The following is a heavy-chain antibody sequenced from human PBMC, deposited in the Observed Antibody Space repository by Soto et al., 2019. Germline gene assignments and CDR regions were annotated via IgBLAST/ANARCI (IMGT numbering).Heavy chain of an antibody. CDR1: GASFSGYY. CDR3: ARVGGGLRYGWFVP. Sequence: PSETLSLTCAVYGASFSGYYWSWLRQPPGKWLEWMGEINQSGSTNYNPSCKSRVTISVDSSKNQFSLKLSSVTAADTAAYYCARVGGGLRYGWFVPWGQGSLVT. V-gene: IGHV4-34*01. D-gene: IGHD3-9*01. J-gene: IGHJ5*02. CDR2: INQSGST.